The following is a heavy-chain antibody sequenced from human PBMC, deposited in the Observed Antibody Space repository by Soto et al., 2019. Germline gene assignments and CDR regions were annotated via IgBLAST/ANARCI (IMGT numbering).Heavy chain of an antibody. CDR3: ARHWWSSGSYLVFDP. Sequence: QVQLQESGPGLLKPSETLSLTCTISGASTGGYYWSWIRQSPGRGLEWIGYVFSSGSTNYSPSLQSRVAISIDTSKRQFFLKLTSVTAADTALYYCARHWWSSGSYLVFDPWGQGTQVTVSS. CDR2: VFSSGST. V-gene: IGHV4-59*08. CDR1: GASTGGYY. D-gene: IGHD6-19*01. J-gene: IGHJ5*02.